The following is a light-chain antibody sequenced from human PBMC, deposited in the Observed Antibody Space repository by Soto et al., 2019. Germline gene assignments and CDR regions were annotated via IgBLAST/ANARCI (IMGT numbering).Light chain of an antibody. CDR1: KLGDKY. V-gene: IGLV3-1*01. Sequence: SYDLTQPPSVSVSPGQTASITCSGDKLGDKYACWYQQKPGQSPVLVIYQDSKRPSGIPERFSGSNSGNTATLTISGTQAMDEADYYCQAWDSSTASVFGGGTKLTVL. CDR2: QDS. J-gene: IGLJ2*01. CDR3: QAWDSSTASV.